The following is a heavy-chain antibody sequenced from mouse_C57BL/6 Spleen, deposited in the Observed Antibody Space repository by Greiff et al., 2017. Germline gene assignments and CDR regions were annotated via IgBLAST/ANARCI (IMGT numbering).Heavy chain of an antibody. CDR3: AREGPYYGSSYGYFDV. J-gene: IGHJ1*03. CDR2: IYPGSGNT. V-gene: IGHV1-76*01. D-gene: IGHD1-1*01. Sequence: VKLVESGAELVRPGASVKLSCKASGYTFTDYYINWVKQRPGQGLEWIARIYPGSGNTYYNEKFKGKATLTTEKSSSTAYMQLSSLTSEDSAVYFCAREGPYYGSSYGYFDVWGTGTTVTVSS. CDR1: GYTFTDYY.